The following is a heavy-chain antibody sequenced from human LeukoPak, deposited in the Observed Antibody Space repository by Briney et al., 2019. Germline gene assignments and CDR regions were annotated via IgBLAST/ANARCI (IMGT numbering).Heavy chain of an antibody. Sequence: PSETLSLTCTVSGYSISSGYYWGWIRQPPGKGLEWIGSIYHSGSTYYNPSLKSRVTISVDTSKNQFSLKLSSVTAADTAVYYCARRRGYYCYYMDVWGKGTTVTVSS. CDR3: ARRRGYYCYYMDV. J-gene: IGHJ6*03. V-gene: IGHV4-38-2*02. D-gene: IGHD3-10*01. CDR1: GYSISSGYY. CDR2: IYHSGST.